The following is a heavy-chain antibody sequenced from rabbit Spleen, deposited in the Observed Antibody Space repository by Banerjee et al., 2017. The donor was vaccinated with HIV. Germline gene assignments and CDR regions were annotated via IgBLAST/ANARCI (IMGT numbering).Heavy chain of an antibody. Sequence: QSLEESGGGLVKPGASLTLTCKASGFSLSGSYYMCWVRQAPGKGLEWIACIDLDDGDTYYASWAKGRFTISKISSTTVTLQMTSTAADTATYFCARFPYVSKSGADYAPNLWGQGTLVTVS. V-gene: IGHV1S40*01. J-gene: IGHJ3*01. CDR3: ARFPYVSKSGADYAPNL. CDR2: IDLDDGDT. CDR1: GFSLSGSYY. D-gene: IGHD1-1*01.